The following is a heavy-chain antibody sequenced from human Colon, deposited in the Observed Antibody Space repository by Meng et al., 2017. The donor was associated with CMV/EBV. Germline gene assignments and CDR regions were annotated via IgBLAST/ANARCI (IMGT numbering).Heavy chain of an antibody. J-gene: IGHJ4*02. CDR3: ARDSAPYYYDGNRT. Sequence: GESLKISCAASGFTFSSYSMNWVRQAPGKGLEWVSSISSSSSYIYYADSVKGRFTISRDNAKNSMYLQMNSLRAEDTAVYFCARDSAPYYYDGNRTWGQGTLVTVSS. CDR1: GFTFSSYS. CDR2: ISSSSSYI. V-gene: IGHV3-21*01. D-gene: IGHD3-16*01.